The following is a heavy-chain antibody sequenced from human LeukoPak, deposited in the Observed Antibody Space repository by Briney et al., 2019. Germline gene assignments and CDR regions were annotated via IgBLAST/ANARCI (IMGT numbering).Heavy chain of an antibody. CDR3: ARCQGYCTSTSCYELPGA. D-gene: IGHD2-2*01. CDR2: IYYTGST. J-gene: IGHJ5*02. V-gene: IGHV4-59*08. Sequence: SGTLSLTCTVSGGSISSYYWSWIRQPPGKGLEWIGYIYYTGSTNYNPSLKSRVTISVDTSKNQFSLKLSSVTAADTAVYYCARCQGYCTSTSCYELPGAWGQGTLVTVSS. CDR1: GGSISSYY.